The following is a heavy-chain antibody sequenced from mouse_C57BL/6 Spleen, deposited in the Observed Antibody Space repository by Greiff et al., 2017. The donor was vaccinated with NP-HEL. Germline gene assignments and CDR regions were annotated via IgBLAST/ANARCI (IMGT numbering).Heavy chain of an antibody. Sequence: EVQLVESGGGLVKPGGSLKLSCAASGFTFSSYAMSWVRQTPEKRLEWVATISDGGSYTYYPDNVKGRFTISRDNAKNNLYLQMSHLKAEDTAMYYCARDNYGSSYVGYFDYWGQGTTLTVSS. D-gene: IGHD1-1*01. CDR1: GFTFSSYA. V-gene: IGHV5-4*01. CDR3: ARDNYGSSYVGYFDY. J-gene: IGHJ2*01. CDR2: ISDGGSYT.